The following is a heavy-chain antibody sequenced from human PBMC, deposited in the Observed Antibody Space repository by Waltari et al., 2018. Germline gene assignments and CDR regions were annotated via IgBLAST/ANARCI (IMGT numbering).Heavy chain of an antibody. V-gene: IGHV3-74*01. Sequence: EVQLVESGGGLVQPGGSLRLSCAASGFTFSDSWMHWVRQVQGKGLLWVSHVNSGGTDSTYADSVKGRFTISRDNAKNTLYLQMNSLRVEDTAVYYCARDTPGDGIDRWGQGTLVTVSP. CDR2: VNSGGTDS. CDR1: GFTFSDSW. J-gene: IGHJ5*02. CDR3: ARDTPGDGIDR. D-gene: IGHD2-21*01.